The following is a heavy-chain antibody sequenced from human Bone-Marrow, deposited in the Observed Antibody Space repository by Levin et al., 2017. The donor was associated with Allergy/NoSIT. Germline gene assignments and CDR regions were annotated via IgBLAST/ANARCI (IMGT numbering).Heavy chain of an antibody. J-gene: IGHJ4*02. V-gene: IGHV3-11*01. CDR2: ISGTGASV. CDR1: GFTFNEHF. D-gene: IGHD5-12*01. Sequence: GESLKISCVASGFTFNEHFMTWIRQPPGKGLEWISHISGTGASVSYADSVRGRFAISRDNAKNLLFLEMNSLRPDDSAVYYCARGGARIWNWGRGTLVAVSS. CDR3: ARGGARIWN.